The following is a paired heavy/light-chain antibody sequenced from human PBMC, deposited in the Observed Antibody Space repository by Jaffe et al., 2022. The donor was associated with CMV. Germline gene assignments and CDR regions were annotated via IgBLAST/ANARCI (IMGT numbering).Light chain of an antibody. J-gene: IGLJ3*02. V-gene: IGLV2-11*01. CDR3: CSYAGSYTNWV. Sequence: QSALTQPRSVSGSPGQSVTISCTGTSSDVGGYNYVSWYQQHPGKAPKLMIYDVSKRPSGVPDRFSGSKSGNTASLTISGLQAEDEADYYCCSYAGSYTNWVFGGGTKLTVL. CDR1: SSDVGGYNY. CDR2: DVS.
Heavy chain of an antibody. CDR3: ARDSAPTYYDFWSGSDLAPDY. J-gene: IGHJ4*02. CDR1: GFTFSSYS. V-gene: IGHV3-21*01. CDR2: ISSSSSYI. Sequence: EVQLVESGGGLVKPGGSLRLSCAASGFTFSSYSMNWVRQAPGKGLEWVSSISSSSSYIYYADSVKGRFTISRDNAKNSLYLQMNSLRAEDTAVYYCARDSAPTYYDFWSGSDLAPDYWGQGTLVTVSS. D-gene: IGHD3-3*01.